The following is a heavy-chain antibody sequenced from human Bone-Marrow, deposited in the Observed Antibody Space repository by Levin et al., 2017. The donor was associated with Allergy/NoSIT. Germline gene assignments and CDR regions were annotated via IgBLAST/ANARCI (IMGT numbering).Heavy chain of an antibody. J-gene: IGHJ3*02. Sequence: PLASVKVSCQASGYSLTSHHIHWVRQAPGQGLQWLGVINPDYDGLVIIYAQEFQGRVTITRDTSTNTVYMELTSLRSEDTAMYFCAGESNAFDMWGQGTMVTVSS. CDR3: AGESNAFDM. CDR1: GYSLTSHH. CDR2: INPDYDGLVI. D-gene: IGHD6-6*01. V-gene: IGHV1-46*01.